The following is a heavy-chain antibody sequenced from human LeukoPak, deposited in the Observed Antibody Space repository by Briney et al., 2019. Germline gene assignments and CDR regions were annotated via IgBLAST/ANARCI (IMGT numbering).Heavy chain of an antibody. D-gene: IGHD1-26*01. CDR3: ARDNSVGDYAWWFDP. Sequence: ASVKVSCKASGYTFTGYYMHWVRQAPGQGLEWMGWINPNSGGTNYAQKFQGRVTMTRDTSITTAYMELSRLRSDDTAVYYCARDNSVGDYAWWFDPWGQGTLVTVSS. J-gene: IGHJ5*02. CDR1: GYTFTGYY. V-gene: IGHV1-2*02. CDR2: INPNSGGT.